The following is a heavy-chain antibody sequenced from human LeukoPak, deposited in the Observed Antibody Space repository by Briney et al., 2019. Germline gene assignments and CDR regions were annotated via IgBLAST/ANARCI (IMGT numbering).Heavy chain of an antibody. Sequence: PGGSLRLSCAASGFTFSSYGMHWVRQAPGKWLEWVAFIRYDGSNKYYADSVKGRFTISRDNAKNSLYLQLNSLRAEDTALYYCARDKQVGATTGSWFDPWGQGNLVTVSS. CDR2: IRYDGSNK. D-gene: IGHD1-26*01. J-gene: IGHJ5*02. CDR3: ARDKQVGATTGSWFDP. V-gene: IGHV3-30*02. CDR1: GFTFSSYG.